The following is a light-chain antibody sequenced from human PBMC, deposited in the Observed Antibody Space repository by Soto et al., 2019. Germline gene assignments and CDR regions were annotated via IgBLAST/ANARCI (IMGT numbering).Light chain of an antibody. CDR3: QQYNNWPPWT. CDR2: GAS. J-gene: IGKJ1*01. CDR1: QSVSSN. Sequence: EIVMTQSPATLSVSPGERATLSCRASQSVSSNLAWYPQKPGQAPRLLIYGASTRATGIPARFSGSGSGTEFTLTISSQQSEDFAVDYCQQYNNWPPWTFCQGTKVEIK. V-gene: IGKV3-15*01.